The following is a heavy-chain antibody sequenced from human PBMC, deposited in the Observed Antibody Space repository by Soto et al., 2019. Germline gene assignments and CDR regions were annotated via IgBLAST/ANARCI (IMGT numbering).Heavy chain of an antibody. Sequence: SVKVSCKASGGTFSSYAISRVRQAPGQGLEWMGGIIPIFGTANYAQKFQGRVTITADESTSTAYMELSSLRSEDTAVYYCARDSYSSSSYYYYGMDVWGQGTTVTVSS. CDR3: ARDSYSSSSYYYYGMDV. CDR2: IIPIFGTA. D-gene: IGHD6-6*01. J-gene: IGHJ6*02. CDR1: GGTFSSYA. V-gene: IGHV1-69*13.